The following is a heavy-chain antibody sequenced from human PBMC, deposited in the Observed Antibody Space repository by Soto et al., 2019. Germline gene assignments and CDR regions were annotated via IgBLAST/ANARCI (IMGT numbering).Heavy chain of an antibody. D-gene: IGHD5-12*01. Sequence: GASVKVSCKASGYTFTSYAMHWVRQAPGQRLEWMGWINAGNGNTKYSQKFQGRVTITRDTSASTAYMELSSLRSEDTAVYYCARENVEMATEYNWFDPWGQGTLVTVSS. CDR2: INAGNGNT. J-gene: IGHJ5*02. CDR3: ARENVEMATEYNWFDP. CDR1: GYTFTSYA. V-gene: IGHV1-3*01.